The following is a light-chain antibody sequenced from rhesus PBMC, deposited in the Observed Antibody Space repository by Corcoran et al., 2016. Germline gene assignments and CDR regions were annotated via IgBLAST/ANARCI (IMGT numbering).Light chain of an antibody. Sequence: DIQMTQSPSSLSASVGDKVTITCRASQGISSCLAWYQQKPGKAPKLLIYAASSLQSGAPSRFSGSGSGTDYTLSISSLQPEDCATCYWQQGYNTPYSFGQGTKVEIK. CDR1: QGISSC. CDR3: QQGYNTPYS. V-gene: IGKV1-18*01. J-gene: IGKJ2*01. CDR2: AAS.